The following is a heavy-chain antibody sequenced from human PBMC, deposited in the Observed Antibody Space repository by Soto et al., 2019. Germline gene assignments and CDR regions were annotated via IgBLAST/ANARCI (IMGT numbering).Heavy chain of an antibody. V-gene: IGHV3-23*01. Sequence: EVQLLESGGDWVQPGGSLRLSCAASGFSFSSYAMTWVRQAPGKGLEWLSGTSRDGGYEYYADSVKGRFTVSRDNSKNMLYLQMDSLRAEDTAFYYWAAKGSERGLLKYWGRGTLATVSS. CDR1: GFSFSSYA. CDR3: AAKGSERGLLKY. CDR2: TSRDGGYE. D-gene: IGHD3-10*01. J-gene: IGHJ4*02.